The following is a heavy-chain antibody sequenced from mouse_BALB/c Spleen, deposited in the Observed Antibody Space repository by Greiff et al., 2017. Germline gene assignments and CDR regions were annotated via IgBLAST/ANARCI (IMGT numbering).Heavy chain of an antibody. CDR1: GFTFSSYT. J-gene: IGHJ4*01. D-gene: IGHD2-14*01. V-gene: IGHV5-12-2*01. Sequence: EVKLVESGGGLVQPGGSLKLSCAASGFTFSSYTMSWVRQTPEKRLEWVAYISNGGGSTYYPDTVKGRFTISRDHAKNTLYLQMSSLKSEDTAMYYCARHEAYYRYEACYYYAMDYWGQGTSVTVSA. CDR3: ARHEAYYRYEACYYYAMDY. CDR2: ISNGGGST.